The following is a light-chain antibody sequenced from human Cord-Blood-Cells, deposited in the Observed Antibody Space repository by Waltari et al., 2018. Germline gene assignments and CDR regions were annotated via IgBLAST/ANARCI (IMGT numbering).Light chain of an antibody. J-gene: IGKJ1*01. CDR1: QSISSY. Sequence: DIQMTQSPSSLSASVGDRVTITCRASQSISSYLHWYQQKPGKAPKLLIYAASSLQSGVPSRFSGSGSGTYFTLTISSLQPEDFATYYCQQSYSTPWTFGQGTKVEIK. CDR2: AAS. V-gene: IGKV1-39*01. CDR3: QQSYSTPWT.